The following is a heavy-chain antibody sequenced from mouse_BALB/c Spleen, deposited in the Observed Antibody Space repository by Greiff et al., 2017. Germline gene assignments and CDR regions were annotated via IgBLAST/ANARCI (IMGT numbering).Heavy chain of an antibody. J-gene: IGHJ4*01. Sequence: QVQLKQSGAELVRPGTSVKVSCKASGYAFTNYLIEWVKQRPGQGLEWIGVINPGSGGTNYNEKFKGKATLTADKSSSTAYMQLSSLTSDDSAVYFCARGDGNYGGAMDYWGQGTSVTVSS. CDR3: ARGDGNYGGAMDY. D-gene: IGHD2-1*01. V-gene: IGHV1-54*03. CDR1: GYAFTNYL. CDR2: INPGSGGT.